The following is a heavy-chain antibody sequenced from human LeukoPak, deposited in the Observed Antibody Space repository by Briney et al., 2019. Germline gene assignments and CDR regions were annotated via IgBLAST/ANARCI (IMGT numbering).Heavy chain of an antibody. J-gene: IGHJ4*02. CDR3: ARGLGFIPRRPYYFDY. CDR1: GYTFTSYG. V-gene: IGHV1-18*01. Sequence: ASVKVSCKASGYTFTSYGISWVRQAPGQGLEWMGWISAYNGNTNYAQKFQGRVTMTRDTSTSTVYMELSSLRSEDTAVYYCARGLGFIPRRPYYFDYWGQGTLVTVSS. D-gene: IGHD3-16*01. CDR2: ISAYNGNT.